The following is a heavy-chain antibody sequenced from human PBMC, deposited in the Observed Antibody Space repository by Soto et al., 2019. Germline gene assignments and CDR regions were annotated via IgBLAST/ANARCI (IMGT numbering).Heavy chain of an antibody. D-gene: IGHD4-17*01. CDR2: IFSDNER. Sequence: SGPTLVNPTETLTLTCTVAGFSLTTGKMGVGWIRQPPGKALEWLAHIFSDNERSYSTSLQGRLTISKDTSCSQVVLSMTTVDPVDTATYYCSRMNVDSYQFYYAMDVWGQGTLVTVSS. CDR1: GFSLTTGKMG. CDR3: SRMNVDSYQFYYAMDV. V-gene: IGHV2-26*01. J-gene: IGHJ6*02.